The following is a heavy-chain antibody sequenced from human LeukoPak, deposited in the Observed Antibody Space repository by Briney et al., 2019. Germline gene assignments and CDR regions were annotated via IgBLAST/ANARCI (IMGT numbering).Heavy chain of an antibody. D-gene: IGHD5-18*01. Sequence: GGSLRLSCAASGFTFSNYAMNWVRQAPGKGLEWVSAISGSGSSTYYADSVKGRFTISRDNSKNTLYLQMNSLRVEDTAVYYCAKDQRGYNKFSDYWGQGTLVTVSS. V-gene: IGHV3-23*01. CDR2: ISGSGSST. CDR3: AKDQRGYNKFSDY. J-gene: IGHJ4*02. CDR1: GFTFSNYA.